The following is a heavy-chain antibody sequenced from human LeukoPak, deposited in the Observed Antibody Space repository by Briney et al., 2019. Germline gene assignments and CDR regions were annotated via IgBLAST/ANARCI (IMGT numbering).Heavy chain of an antibody. V-gene: IGHV3-23*01. CDR1: GFIFGNYA. D-gene: IGHD5-18*01. CDR2: SGSGGGT. J-gene: IGHJ5*02. CDR3: AKAHSVSAPGCFDP. Sequence: PGGSLRLSCAASGFIFGNYAMSWVRQAPGKGLEWVSGSGSGGGTYYANSVKGRFTISRDNSKNTRYLQMNSLRAEDTAIYYCAKAHSVSAPGCFDPWGQGTLVTVSS.